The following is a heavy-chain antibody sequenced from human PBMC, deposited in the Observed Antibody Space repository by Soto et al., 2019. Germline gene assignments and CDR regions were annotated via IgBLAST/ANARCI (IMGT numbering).Heavy chain of an antibody. V-gene: IGHV4-30-4*01. CDR2: IYYSGRT. CDR3: ARYGSGECNRGSCYSPFDY. CDR1: GRSISSVNYY. D-gene: IGHD2-15*01. J-gene: IGHJ4*02. Sequence: QVQLQESGPGLVKPSQTLSLTCTVSGRSISSVNYYWSWIRQPPGKGLEWIGYIYYSGRTYYNPSLGSRVTISVDTSKTQFPLKLSSVTAADTAVYYCARYGSGECNRGSCYSPFDYWGQGTLVTVSS.